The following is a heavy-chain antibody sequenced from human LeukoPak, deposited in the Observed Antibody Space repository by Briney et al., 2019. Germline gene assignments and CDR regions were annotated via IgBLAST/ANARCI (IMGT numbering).Heavy chain of an antibody. V-gene: IGHV3-23*01. D-gene: IGHD3-3*01. CDR2: ISGGAGST. Sequence: HPGGSLRLSCAASGFTFSAYALTWVRQAPGKGLEWVSPISGGAGSTYYADSVRGRFTISRDNSKNTLFLQMNRLRAEDTALYYCAKWAGDVSLSNNYYGPLDHWGQGTLVTFSS. J-gene: IGHJ4*02. CDR3: AKWAGDVSLSNNYYGPLDH. CDR1: GFTFSAYA.